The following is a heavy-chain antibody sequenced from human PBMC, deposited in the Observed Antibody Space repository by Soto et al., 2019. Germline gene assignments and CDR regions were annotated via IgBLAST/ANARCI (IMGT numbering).Heavy chain of an antibody. V-gene: IGHV4-34*01. CDR2: INHSGST. J-gene: IGHJ6*02. Sequence: QVQLQQWGAGLLKPSETLSLTCAVYGGSFSGYYWSWIRQPPGKGLEWIGEINHSGSTNYNPSLKSRVTISVDTSKNQFSLKLSSVTAADTAVYYSARGVSTAARESDYYYGMDVWGQGTTVTVSS. CDR1: GGSFSGYY. CDR3: ARGVSTAARESDYYYGMDV. D-gene: IGHD6-6*01.